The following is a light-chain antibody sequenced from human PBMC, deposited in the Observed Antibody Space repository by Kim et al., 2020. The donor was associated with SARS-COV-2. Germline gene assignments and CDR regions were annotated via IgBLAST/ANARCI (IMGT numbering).Light chain of an antibody. J-gene: IGLJ2*01. CDR2: RNN. CDR3: AAWDDSLSGLV. V-gene: IGLV1-47*01. Sequence: QSVLTQPPSASGTPGQRVTISCSGSSSNIGSNYVYWYQQLPGTAPKLLIYRNNQRPSGVPDRFFGSKSGTSASLAISGLRSEDEADYYCAAWDDSLSGLVFGGGTQLTVL. CDR1: SSNIGSNY.